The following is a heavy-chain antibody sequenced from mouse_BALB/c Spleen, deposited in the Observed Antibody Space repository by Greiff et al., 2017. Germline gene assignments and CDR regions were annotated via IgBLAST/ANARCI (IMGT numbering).Heavy chain of an antibody. J-gene: IGHJ2*01. D-gene: IGHD2-1*01. V-gene: IGHV5-17*02. CDR1: GFTFSSFG. CDR2: ISSGSSTI. CDR3: ARFNYGNHFDY. Sequence: EVKLMESGGGLVQPGGSRKLSCAASGFTFSSFGMHWVRQAPEKGLEWVAYISSGSSTIYYADTVKGRFTISRDNPKNTLFLQMTSLRSEDTAMYYCARFNYGNHFDYWGQGTTLTVSS.